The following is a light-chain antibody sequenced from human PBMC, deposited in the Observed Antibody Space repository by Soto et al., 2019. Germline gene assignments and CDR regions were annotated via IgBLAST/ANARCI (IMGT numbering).Light chain of an antibody. J-gene: IGKJ3*01. CDR2: AAS. Sequence: AIRMTQSPSSFSSSTGDRVTITCRASQGISSYLAWYQQKPGKAPTLLIYAASTMQTGVPSRFSGSGSGTDFTLTISCLQSEDFATYYCQQYYSYPITFGPGTKVDIK. V-gene: IGKV1-8*01. CDR1: QGISSY. CDR3: QQYYSYPIT.